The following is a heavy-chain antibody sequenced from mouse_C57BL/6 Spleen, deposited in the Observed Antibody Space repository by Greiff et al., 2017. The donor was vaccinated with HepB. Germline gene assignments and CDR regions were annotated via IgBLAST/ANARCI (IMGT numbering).Heavy chain of an antibody. V-gene: IGHV5-17*01. CDR3: ARRRELYYYAMDY. J-gene: IGHJ4*01. Sequence: DVMLVESGGGLVKPGGSLKLSCAASGFTFSDYGMHWVRQAPEKGLEWVAYISSGSSTIYYADTVKGRFTISRDNAKNTLFLQMTSLRSEDTAMYYCARRRELYYYAMDYWGQGTSVTVSS. CDR2: ISSGSSTI. CDR1: GFTFSDYG.